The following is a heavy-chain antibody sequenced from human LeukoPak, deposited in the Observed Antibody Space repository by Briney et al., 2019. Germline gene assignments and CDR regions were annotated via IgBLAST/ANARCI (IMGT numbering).Heavy chain of an antibody. V-gene: IGHV3-21*01. D-gene: IGHD3-10*01. CDR2: IYFSGNFI. CDR1: GFTFSRVS. Sequence: GGSLRLSCSTSGFTFSRVSMRAVRQAPGKGLEWVASIYFSGNFIRYADSVKGRFTISRDNANNSVYLQMSSLTVDDTAVYYCAREFNVIGNFDYWGQGTLVTVSS. J-gene: IGHJ4*02. CDR3: AREFNVIGNFDY.